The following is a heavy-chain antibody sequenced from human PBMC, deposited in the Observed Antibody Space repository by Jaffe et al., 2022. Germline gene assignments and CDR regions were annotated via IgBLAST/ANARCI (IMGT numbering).Heavy chain of an antibody. CDR3: ARAPEYGSGSLYVDY. D-gene: IGHD3-10*01. J-gene: IGHJ4*02. CDR1: GYTFTGYY. V-gene: IGHV1-2*02. CDR2: INPNSGGT. Sequence: QVQLVQSGAEVKKPGASVKVSCKASGYTFTGYYMHWVRQAPGQGLEWMGWINPNSGGTNYAQKFQGRVTMTRDTSISTAYMELSRLRSDDTAVYYCARAPEYGSGSLYVDYWGQGTLVTVSS.